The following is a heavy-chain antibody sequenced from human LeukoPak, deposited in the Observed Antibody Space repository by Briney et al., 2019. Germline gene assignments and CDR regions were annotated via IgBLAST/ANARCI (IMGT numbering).Heavy chain of an antibody. D-gene: IGHD4-11*01. CDR3: AREKVTWMHSRGDAFDI. Sequence: ASVKVSCKASGYTFTSYAMNWVRQAPGQGLEWMGWINTNTGNPTYAQGFTGRFVFSLDTSVSTAYLQISSLKAEDTAVYYCAREKVTWMHSRGDAFDIWGQGTMVTVSS. CDR2: INTNTGNP. J-gene: IGHJ3*02. V-gene: IGHV7-4-1*02. CDR1: GYTFTSYA.